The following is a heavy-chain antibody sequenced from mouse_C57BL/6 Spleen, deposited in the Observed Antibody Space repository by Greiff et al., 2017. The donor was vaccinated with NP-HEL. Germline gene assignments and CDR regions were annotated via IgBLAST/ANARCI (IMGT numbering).Heavy chain of an antibody. J-gene: IGHJ4*01. CDR1: GFTFSSYA. CDR3: AREGSYDYDGYAMDY. V-gene: IGHV5-4*01. Sequence: EVKLMESGGGLVKPGGSLKLSCAASGFTFSSYAMSWVRQTPEKRLEWVATISDGGSYTYYPDNVKGRFTISRDNAKNNLYLQMSHLKSEDTAMYYCAREGSYDYDGYAMDYWGQGTSVTVSS. CDR2: ISDGGSYT. D-gene: IGHD2-4*01.